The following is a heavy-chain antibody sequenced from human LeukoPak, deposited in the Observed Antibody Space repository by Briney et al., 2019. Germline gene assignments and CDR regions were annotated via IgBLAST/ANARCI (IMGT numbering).Heavy chain of an antibody. Sequence: SETLSLTCTVSGGSISSSSYYWGWIRQPPGKGLEWIGSLYYSGCTYYNPSLKSRVTISVDTSKNQFSLKLSSVTAADTAVYYCASHPNWFDPWGQGTLVTVSS. CDR3: ASHPNWFDP. J-gene: IGHJ5*02. CDR1: GGSISSSSYY. CDR2: LYYSGCT. V-gene: IGHV4-39*01.